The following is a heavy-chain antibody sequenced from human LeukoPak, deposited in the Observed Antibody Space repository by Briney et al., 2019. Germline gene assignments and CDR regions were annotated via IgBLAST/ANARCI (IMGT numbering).Heavy chain of an antibody. CDR1: GFTSSSYS. V-gene: IGHV3-21*01. CDR2: ISSSSSYI. Sequence: GGSLRLSCAASGFTSSSYSMNWVRQAPGKGLEWVSSISSSSSYIYYADSVKGRFTISRDNAKNSLYLQMSSLRAEDTAVYYCARSYTAMAHDAFDIWGQGTMVTVSS. J-gene: IGHJ3*02. D-gene: IGHD5-18*01. CDR3: ARSYTAMAHDAFDI.